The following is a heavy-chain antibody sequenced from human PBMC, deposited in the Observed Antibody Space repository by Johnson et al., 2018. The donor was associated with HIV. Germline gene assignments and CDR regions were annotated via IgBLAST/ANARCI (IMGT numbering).Heavy chain of an antibody. CDR1: GFTVSSNY. V-gene: IGHV3-7*03. CDR3: ASERSGTIAFDI. J-gene: IGHJ3*02. D-gene: IGHD1-7*01. CDR2: IKEDGSAK. Sequence: MLLVESGGGLVQPGGSLRRSCAAAGFTVSSNYMSWVRQAPGKGLEWVANIKEDGSAKHYVDSVKRRFTISRDNARNSLYLQMNSLRAEDTAVYYCASERSGTIAFDIWGQGTMVTVSS.